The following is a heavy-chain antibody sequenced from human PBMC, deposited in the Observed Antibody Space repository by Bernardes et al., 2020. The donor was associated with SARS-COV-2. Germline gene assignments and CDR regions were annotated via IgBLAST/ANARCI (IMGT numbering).Heavy chain of an antibody. CDR2: ISPIGGST. CDR3: SKNAKYCSSSMEY. D-gene: IGHD6-6*01. CDR1: GFTFSQNA. J-gene: IGHJ6*02. V-gene: IGHV3-23*01. Sequence: GGSLRLSCVASGFTFSQNAMTWVRQAPGKGLEWVSTISPIGGSTYYAESVKGRVTISRDNSRNTVYLQMSSLRDDDTAVYYCSKNAKYCSSSMEYGGQGTTVTVS.